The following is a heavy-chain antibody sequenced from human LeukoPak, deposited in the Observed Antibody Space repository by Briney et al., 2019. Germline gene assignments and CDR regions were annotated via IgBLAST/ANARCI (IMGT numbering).Heavy chain of an antibody. Sequence: SETLSLTCAVYGGSFSGYYWSWIRQPPGKGLEWIGEINHSGSTNYNPSLKSRVTISVDTSKNQFSLKLSSVTAADTAVHYCARHYSYGPGYWGQGTLVTVSS. CDR2: INHSGST. V-gene: IGHV4-34*01. CDR1: GGSFSGYY. J-gene: IGHJ4*02. CDR3: ARHYSYGPGY. D-gene: IGHD5-18*01.